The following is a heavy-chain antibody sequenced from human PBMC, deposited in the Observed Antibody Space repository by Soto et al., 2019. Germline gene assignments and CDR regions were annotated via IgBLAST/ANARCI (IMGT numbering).Heavy chain of an antibody. D-gene: IGHD3-16*01. CDR2: IIPIFGTA. J-gene: IGHJ5*02. CDR3: ARGIPESVITFGGDTNWFDP. Sequence: SVKVSCKASGGTFSSDASSWVRQAPGQGLEWMGGIIPIFGTANYAQKFQGRVTITADESTSTAYMELSSLRSEDTAVYYCARGIPESVITFGGDTNWFDPWGQGTLVNVSS. CDR1: GGTFSSDA. V-gene: IGHV1-69*13.